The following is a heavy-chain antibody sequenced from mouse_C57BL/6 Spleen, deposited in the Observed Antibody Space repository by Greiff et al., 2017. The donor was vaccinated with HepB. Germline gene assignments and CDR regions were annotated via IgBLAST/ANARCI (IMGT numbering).Heavy chain of an antibody. CDR3: ARSGGYSNYVGFAY. D-gene: IGHD2-5*01. CDR2: INPSTGGT. J-gene: IGHJ3*01. Sequence: EVQLQQSGPELVKPGASVKISCKASGYSFTGYYMNWVKQSPEKSLEWIGEINPSTGGTTYNQKFKAKATLTVDKSSSTAYMQLKSLTSEDSAVYYCARSGGYSNYVGFAYWGQGTLVTVSA. CDR1: GYSFTGYY. V-gene: IGHV1-42*01.